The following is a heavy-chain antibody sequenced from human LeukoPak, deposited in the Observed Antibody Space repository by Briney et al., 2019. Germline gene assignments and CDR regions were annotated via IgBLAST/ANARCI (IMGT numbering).Heavy chain of an antibody. CDR1: GGSFSGYY. CDR3: ARGRRAAAGSDFDY. D-gene: IGHD6-13*01. J-gene: IGHJ4*02. CDR2: INHSGST. V-gene: IGHV4-34*01. Sequence: SETLSLTCAVYGGSFSGYYWSWIRQPPGKGLKWIGEINHSGSTNYNPSLKSRVTISVDTSKNQFSLKLSSVTAADTAVYYCARGRRAAAGSDFDYWGQGTLVTVSS.